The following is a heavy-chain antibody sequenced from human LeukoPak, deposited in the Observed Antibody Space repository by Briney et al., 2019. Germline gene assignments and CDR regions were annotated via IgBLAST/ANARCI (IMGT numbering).Heavy chain of an antibody. J-gene: IGHJ3*02. CDR3: ARDLAVYDSSGYYAFDI. CDR1: GFTVSSNY. Sequence: PGGSLRLSCAASGFTVSSNYMSWVRQVPGKGLEWVSVIYSGGSTYYADSVKGRFTISRDNSKNTLYLQMNSLRAEDTAVYYCARDLAVYDSSGYYAFDIWGQGTMVTVSS. V-gene: IGHV3-53*01. CDR2: IYSGGST. D-gene: IGHD3-22*01.